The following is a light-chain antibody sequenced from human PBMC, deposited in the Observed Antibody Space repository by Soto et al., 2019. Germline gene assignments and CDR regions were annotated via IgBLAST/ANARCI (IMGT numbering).Light chain of an antibody. CDR2: GAS. CDR3: QQYGSSPPT. V-gene: IGKV3-20*01. J-gene: IGKJ1*01. CDR1: QSVSSSY. Sequence: EIVLTQSPVTLSLSPCERATLSCRSSQSVSSSYLAWYQQKPGQAPRLLIYGASSRATGIPDRFSGSGSGTDFTLTISRLEPEDFAVYYCQQYGSSPPTFGQGAKVDIK.